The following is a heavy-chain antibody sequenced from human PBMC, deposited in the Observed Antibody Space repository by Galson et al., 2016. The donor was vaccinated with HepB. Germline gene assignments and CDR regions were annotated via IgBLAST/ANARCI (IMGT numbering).Heavy chain of an antibody. CDR2: IKQDGSEK. D-gene: IGHD3-9*01. J-gene: IGHJ4*02. CDR3: AGYYDILTGYYDY. Sequence: SLRLSCAASGFTFSNYWMNWVRQAPGKGLEWVANIKQDGSEKYYVDSVKGRFTISRDNAKNSQYLQMNSLGAEDTAVYYCAGYYDILTGYYDYWGQGTLVTVSS. CDR1: GFTFSNYW. V-gene: IGHV3-7*01.